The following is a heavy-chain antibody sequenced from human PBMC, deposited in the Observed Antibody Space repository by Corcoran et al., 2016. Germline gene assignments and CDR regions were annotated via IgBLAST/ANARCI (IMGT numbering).Heavy chain of an antibody. Sequence: EVQLVESGGGLIQPGGSLRLSCAASGFTVSSNYMSWVRQAPGNGLEWLSVISSGGNTYYADSVKGRFTISRDSSKNTLYLQMNSLRADDTAVYYCARVSSLYYYGMDVWGQGTTVTVSS. V-gene: IGHV3-53*01. CDR3: ARVSSLYYYGMDV. J-gene: IGHJ6*02. CDR2: ISSGGNT. CDR1: GFTVSSNY. D-gene: IGHD2-15*01.